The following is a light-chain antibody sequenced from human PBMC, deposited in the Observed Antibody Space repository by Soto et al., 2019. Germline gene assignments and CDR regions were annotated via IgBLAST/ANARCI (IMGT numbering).Light chain of an antibody. Sequence: QSVLTQPPSVSGAPGQRVTISCTGSSSNIGAGYDVHWYQQLPVTAPKLLIYGNSNRPSGVPDRFSGSKSGTSASLAITGLQAEDEADYYCQSYDSSLSGSVVFGGGTKLTVL. J-gene: IGLJ2*01. CDR3: QSYDSSLSGSVV. CDR1: SSNIGAGYD. CDR2: GNS. V-gene: IGLV1-40*01.